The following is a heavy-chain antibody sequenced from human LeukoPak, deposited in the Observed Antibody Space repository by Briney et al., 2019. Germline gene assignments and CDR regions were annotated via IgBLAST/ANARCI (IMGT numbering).Heavy chain of an antibody. CDR3: V. CDR2: INPNSGGT. Sequence: ASVKVSCKASGGTFSSYEISWVRQAPGQGLEWMGWINPNSGGTNYAQKFQGRVTMSRLRSDDTAVYFCARGGLPIYYYYMDVWGKGTTVTVSS. V-gene: IGHV1-2*02. J-gene: IGHJ6*03. CDR1: GGTFSSYE. D-gene: IGHD2/OR15-2a*01.